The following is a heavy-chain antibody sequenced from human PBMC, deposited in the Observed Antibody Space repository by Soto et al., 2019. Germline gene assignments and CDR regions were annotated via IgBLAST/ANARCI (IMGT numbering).Heavy chain of an antibody. D-gene: IGHD5-12*01. CDR1: GFTFSSYG. Sequence: QVQLVESGGGVVQPGRSLRLSCAASGFTFSSYGMHWVRQAPGKGLEWVAVIWYDGSNKYYADSVKGRFTISRDNSRNTLYLQMNSLRAEDTAVYYCAREVAPRYYFDYWGQGTLVTVSS. CDR2: IWYDGSNK. V-gene: IGHV3-33*01. J-gene: IGHJ4*02. CDR3: AREVAPRYYFDY.